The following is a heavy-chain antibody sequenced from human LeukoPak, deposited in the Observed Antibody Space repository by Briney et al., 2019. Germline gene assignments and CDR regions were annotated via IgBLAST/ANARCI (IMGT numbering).Heavy chain of an antibody. Sequence: SETLSLTCTVSGGSISTYYWSWIRQPPGKGLEWLGFIYHTGSTTYNPSLKSRVIISEDTSKNQFSLKLSSVTAADTAVYYCARYSSSWFFDYWGQGTLVTVSS. J-gene: IGHJ4*02. V-gene: IGHV4-59*01. D-gene: IGHD6-13*01. CDR3: ARYSSSWFFDY. CDR2: IYHTGST. CDR1: GGSISTYY.